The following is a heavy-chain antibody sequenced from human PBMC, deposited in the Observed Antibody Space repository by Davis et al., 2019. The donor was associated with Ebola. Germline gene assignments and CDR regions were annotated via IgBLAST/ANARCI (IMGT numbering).Heavy chain of an antibody. CDR1: GYTLTNFQ. J-gene: IGHJ5*02. V-gene: IGHV1-46*01. CDR3: ARGDFSYYDFWSRFDP. Sequence: ASVKVSCKASGYTLTNFQMHWLRQAPGQGLEWMGIINPISGGTSYAQQSQGRVSMTRDTSTSTVYMDLSSLTSDDTAVYYCARGDFSYYDFWSRFDPWGQGTLLIVSS. CDR2: INPISGGT. D-gene: IGHD3-3*01.